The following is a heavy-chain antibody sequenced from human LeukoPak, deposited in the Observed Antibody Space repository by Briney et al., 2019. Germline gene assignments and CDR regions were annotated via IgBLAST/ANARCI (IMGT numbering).Heavy chain of an antibody. Sequence: PGGSLRLSCVASGFTFSSYNMNWVRQAPGKGLEWVSSISSSSSYIYYADSVKGRFTISRDNAKNSLYLQMNSLRAEDTALYYCAKDRTFGELSSDLDYWGQGTLVTVSS. D-gene: IGHD3-10*01. CDR1: GFTFSSYN. CDR3: AKDRTFGELSSDLDY. J-gene: IGHJ4*02. V-gene: IGHV3-21*04. CDR2: ISSSSSYI.